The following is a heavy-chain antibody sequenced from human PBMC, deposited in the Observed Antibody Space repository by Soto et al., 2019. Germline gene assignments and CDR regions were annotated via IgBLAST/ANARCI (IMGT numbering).Heavy chain of an antibody. Sequence: SVKVSCKASGGTFSSYAISWVRQAPGQGLEWMGGIIPIFGTANYAQKFQGRVTITADESTSTAYMELSSLRSEDTAVYYCARDRGYCSSTSCYGYYGMDVWGQGTTVTVSS. V-gene: IGHV1-69*13. CDR2: IIPIFGTA. D-gene: IGHD2-2*01. CDR1: GGTFSSYA. J-gene: IGHJ6*02. CDR3: ARDRGYCSSTSCYGYYGMDV.